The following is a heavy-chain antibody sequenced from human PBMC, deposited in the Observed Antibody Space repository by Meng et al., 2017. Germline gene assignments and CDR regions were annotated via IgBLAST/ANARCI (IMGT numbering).Heavy chain of an antibody. CDR2: ISISGDRI. V-gene: IGHV3-23*04. D-gene: IGHD2-8*01. CDR3: AKELRPNDA. Sequence: VQLVEVGGGVDQPGRSFGLSCAASGFIFTSHAFSWVRQAPEKGLEWVSAISISGDRILYADSVKGRFTISRDNSKNTLYLQMDSLRVEDTALYYCAKELRPNDAWGQGTLVTVSS. CDR1: GFIFTSHA. J-gene: IGHJ5*02.